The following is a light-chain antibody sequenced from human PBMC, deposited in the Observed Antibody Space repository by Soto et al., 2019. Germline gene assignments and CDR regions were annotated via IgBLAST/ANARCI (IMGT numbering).Light chain of an antibody. CDR2: GNS. Sequence: QLVLTQPPSVSGAPGQRVTISCTGSSSNIGAGYDVHWYQQLPGTAPKLLIYGNSNRPSGVPHRFSGSKSGTSASLAITGLQAEDEADYYCQSYDSSLSAHVVFGGGTQLTVL. CDR1: SSNIGAGYD. CDR3: QSYDSSLSAHVV. J-gene: IGLJ2*01. V-gene: IGLV1-40*01.